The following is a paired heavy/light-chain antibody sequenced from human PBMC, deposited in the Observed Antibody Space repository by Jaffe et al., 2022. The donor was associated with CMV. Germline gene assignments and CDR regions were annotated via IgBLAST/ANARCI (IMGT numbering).Light chain of an antibody. J-gene: IGKJ2*01. CDR3: QQYHSYPYT. V-gene: IGKV1-16*02. Sequence: DIQMTQSPSSLSASVGDRVTITCRASQAISYYLAWFQQRPGKAPKSLIYAASTLQAGVPSNFSGNGSGTDFTLTISSLQPEDFATYYCQQYHSYPYTFGQGTKVEI. CDR1: QAISYY. CDR2: AAS.
Heavy chain of an antibody. CDR3: ARDDVGADDS. D-gene: IGHD1-26*01. Sequence: EVHLVESGGGLVKPGGSLRLSCAASGFSFSTYSMNWVRQAPGKGLEWVSAISSTSHYIYYADSVRGRFTISRDNVKNSLYLQMNSLRAEDTAVYYCARDDVGADDSWGQGTLVTVSS. CDR2: ISSTSHYI. V-gene: IGHV3-21*01. CDR1: GFSFSTYS. J-gene: IGHJ4*02.